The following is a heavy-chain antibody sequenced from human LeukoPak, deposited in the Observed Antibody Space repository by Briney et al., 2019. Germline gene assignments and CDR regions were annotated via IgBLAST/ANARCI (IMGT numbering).Heavy chain of an antibody. CDR3: AKDGPDCSSTSCYRGYYYYYMDV. D-gene: IGHD2-2*02. J-gene: IGHJ6*03. CDR2: IWYGGSNK. V-gene: IGHV3-30*02. CDR1: EFTFSSYG. Sequence: GGSLRLSCAASEFTFSSYGMHWVRQAPGKGLEWVAVIWYGGSNKYYADSVKGRFTISRDNSKNTLYLQMNSLRAEDTAVYYCAKDGPDCSSTSCYRGYYYYYMDVWGKGTTVTVPS.